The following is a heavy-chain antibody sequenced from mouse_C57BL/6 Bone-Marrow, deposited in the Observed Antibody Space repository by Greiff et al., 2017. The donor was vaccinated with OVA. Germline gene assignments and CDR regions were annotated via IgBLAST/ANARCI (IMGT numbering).Heavy chain of an antibody. CDR2: IHPSDSDS. D-gene: IGHD2-4*01. CDR1: GYTFTSYW. Sequence: QVQLQQPGAELLKPGASVKVSCKASGYTFTSYWMHWVKQRPGPGLEWIWMIHPSDSDSNYNQKFKGKATLTVDKSSSTAYMQLSSLTSEDSAVYYCAMDDYARFAYWGQGTLVTVSA. V-gene: IGHV1-74*01. J-gene: IGHJ3*01. CDR3: AMDDYARFAY.